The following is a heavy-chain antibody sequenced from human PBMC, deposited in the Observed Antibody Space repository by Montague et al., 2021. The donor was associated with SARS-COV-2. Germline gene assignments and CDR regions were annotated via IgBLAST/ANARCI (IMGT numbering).Heavy chain of an antibody. CDR1: GFTFSSYS. Sequence: SLRLSCAASGFTFSSYSMNWVRQAPGKGLEWVSYISSSSSTIYYADSVKGRFTISRDNAKNSLYLRMNSLRAEDTAVYYCARDLRWGYYDILTGYYRPLDYWGQGTLVTVSS. V-gene: IGHV3-48*04. CDR2: ISSSSSTI. D-gene: IGHD3-9*01. CDR3: ARDLRWGYYDILTGYYRPLDY. J-gene: IGHJ4*02.